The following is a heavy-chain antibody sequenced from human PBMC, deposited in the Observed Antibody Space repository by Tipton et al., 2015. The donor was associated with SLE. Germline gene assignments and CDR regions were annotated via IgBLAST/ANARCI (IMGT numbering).Heavy chain of an antibody. V-gene: IGHV3-48*01. CDR1: GFTFSSYS. J-gene: IGHJ6*03. CDR3: ARGARSGYEYYSCMDV. Sequence: LSLTCAASGFTFSSYSMNWVRQAPGKGLEWVSYISSSSSTIYYADSVKGRFTISRDNAKNSLYLQMNSLRAEDTAVYYCARGARSGYEYYSCMDVWGKGTTVPISS. D-gene: IGHD5-12*01. CDR2: ISSSSSTI.